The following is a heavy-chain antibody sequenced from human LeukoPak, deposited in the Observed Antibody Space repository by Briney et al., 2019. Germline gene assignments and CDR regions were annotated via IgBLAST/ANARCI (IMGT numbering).Heavy chain of an antibody. J-gene: IGHJ6*02. CDR1: GFSVSGYA. CDR3: ARVSGRIQIWPQPFGDGMDV. Sequence: GGSLRLSCAASGFSVSGYAMSWVRQAPGKGLELLSAIGDSGERTYYADPVRGRFTISRDNSKNTLFLQMNSLRVEDTAVYYCARVSGRIQIWPQPFGDGMDVWGQRTTVTVSS. D-gene: IGHD5-18*01. CDR2: IGDSGERT. V-gene: IGHV3-23*01.